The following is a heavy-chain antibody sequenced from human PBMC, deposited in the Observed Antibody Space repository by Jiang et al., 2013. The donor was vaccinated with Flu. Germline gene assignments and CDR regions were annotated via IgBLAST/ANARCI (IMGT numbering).Heavy chain of an antibody. CDR3: AKSGVAYYETTIWFDP. Sequence: QLLESGGGLVHPGGSLRLSCAASGFTFSTYAMSWVRQAPGKGLEWVSTISGSGVKTYSADNVKGRFTISRDESKNTLYLRMNSLRAEDTAVYYCAKSGVAYYETTIWFDPWGQGTLVTVSS. J-gene: IGHJ5*02. CDR2: ISGSGVKT. D-gene: IGHD2/OR15-2a*01. V-gene: IGHV3-23*01. CDR1: GFTFSTYA.